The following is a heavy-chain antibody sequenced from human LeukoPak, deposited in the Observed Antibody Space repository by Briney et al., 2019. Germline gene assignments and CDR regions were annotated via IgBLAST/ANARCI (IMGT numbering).Heavy chain of an antibody. CDR1: GFTFSSYA. V-gene: IGHV3-23*01. Sequence: GGSLRLSCGASGFTFSSYAMSWVRQAPGKGLEWVSASSGSGGSTYYADSVKGRFTISRDNSKNTLYLQMNSLRAEDTAVYYCAKGPRGGNRNYFDYWGQGTLVTVSS. CDR3: AKGPRGGNRNYFDY. D-gene: IGHD4-23*01. CDR2: SSGSGGST. J-gene: IGHJ4*02.